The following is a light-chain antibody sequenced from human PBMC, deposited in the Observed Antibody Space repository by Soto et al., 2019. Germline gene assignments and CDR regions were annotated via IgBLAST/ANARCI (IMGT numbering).Light chain of an antibody. CDR2: CAS. J-gene: IGKJ2*01. CDR1: QTVSNSR. Sequence: EIVLTQSPGTLSLSPGERTTLSCRANQTVSNSRLAWYQQKPGQAPRVLIYCASRSATVIPDRFSGSGFWKDFTITISRLEPEDFAMYYCPQSGTSPQTFGQGTKLAIK. V-gene: IGKV3-20*01. CDR3: PQSGTSPQT.